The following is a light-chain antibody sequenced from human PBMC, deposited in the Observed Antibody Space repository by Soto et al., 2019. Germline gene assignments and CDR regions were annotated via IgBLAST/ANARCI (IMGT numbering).Light chain of an antibody. Sequence: EVVMTQSPATLSVSPGEGATLSCRASQSVRGNLAWYQQKPGQAPRLLIYGASTRATGIPASFSGSGSGTEFTLTISSLQSEDFAVYYCLQYYDWPRTFGQGTKVDIK. CDR3: LQYYDWPRT. CDR2: GAS. CDR1: QSVRGN. V-gene: IGKV3-15*01. J-gene: IGKJ1*01.